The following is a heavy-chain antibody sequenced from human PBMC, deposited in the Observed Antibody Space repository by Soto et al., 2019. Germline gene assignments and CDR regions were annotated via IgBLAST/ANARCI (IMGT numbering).Heavy chain of an antibody. J-gene: IGHJ4*02. CDR1: GYTFTSYG. V-gene: IGHV1-18*04. Sequence: ASVKVSCKASGYTFTSYGISWVRQAPGQGLEWMGWISAYNGNTNYAQKLQGRVTMTTDTSTSTAYMELRSLRSDDTAVYYCARERDGYPAEIDFDYWGQGTLVTVSS. CDR2: ISAYNGNT. CDR3: ARERDGYPAEIDFDY. D-gene: IGHD5-12*01.